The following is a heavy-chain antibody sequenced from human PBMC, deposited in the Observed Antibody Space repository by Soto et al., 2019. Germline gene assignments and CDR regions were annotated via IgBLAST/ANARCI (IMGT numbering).Heavy chain of an antibody. J-gene: IGHJ4*02. D-gene: IGHD3-3*01. CDR2: ISSSGSTI. Sequence: EVQLVESGGGLVQPGGSLRLSCAASGFTFSSYEMNWVRQAPGKGLEWVSDISSSGSTIYYADSVKGRFTISRDNAKNSLYLQMNSLRAEDTAVYYCARAYDFWSGYSWGQGTLVTVSS. V-gene: IGHV3-48*03. CDR1: GFTFSSYE. CDR3: ARAYDFWSGYS.